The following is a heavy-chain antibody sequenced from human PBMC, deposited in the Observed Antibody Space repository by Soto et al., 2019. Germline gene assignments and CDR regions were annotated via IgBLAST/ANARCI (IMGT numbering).Heavy chain of an antibody. V-gene: IGHV1-18*01. CDR1: GYTITSYG. CDR3: ARDRKSSSKLYRPFDP. J-gene: IGHJ5*02. D-gene: IGHD6-13*01. Sequence: GSVNVSCKASGYTITSYGISWVRQAPGQGLEWMGWISAYNGNTNYAQKLQGRVTMTTDTSTSTAYMELRSLRSDDTAVYYCARDRKSSSKLYRPFDPWGQGTLVTVSS. CDR2: ISAYNGNT.